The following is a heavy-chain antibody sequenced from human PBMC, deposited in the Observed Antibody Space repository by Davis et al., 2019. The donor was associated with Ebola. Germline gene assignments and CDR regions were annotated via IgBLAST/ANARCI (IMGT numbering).Heavy chain of an antibody. CDR3: ARDYGIAARRDWFDP. J-gene: IGHJ5*02. CDR1: AFTFSSYS. CDR2: ISSSSSYI. Sequence: GGSLRPSCAASAFTFSSYSMNWVRQAPGKGLEWVSSISSSSSYIYYADSVKGRFTISRDNAKNTLYLQMNRLRVEDTAVYYCARDYGIAARRDWFDPWGQGTLVTVSS. V-gene: IGHV3-21*01. D-gene: IGHD6-6*01.